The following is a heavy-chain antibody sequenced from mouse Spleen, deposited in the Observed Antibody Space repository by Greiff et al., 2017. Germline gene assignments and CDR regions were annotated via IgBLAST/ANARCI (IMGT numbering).Heavy chain of an antibody. CDR3: TRGTMITDWYFDV. Sequence: VKVVESGAELVRPGASVTLSCKASGYTFTDYEMHWVKQTPVHGLEWIGAIDPETGGTAYNQKFKGKAILTADKSSSTAYMELRSLTSEDSAVYYCTRGTMITDWYFDVWGAGTTVTVSS. V-gene: IGHV1-15*01. CDR1: GYTFTDYE. J-gene: IGHJ1*01. CDR2: IDPETGGT. D-gene: IGHD2-4*01.